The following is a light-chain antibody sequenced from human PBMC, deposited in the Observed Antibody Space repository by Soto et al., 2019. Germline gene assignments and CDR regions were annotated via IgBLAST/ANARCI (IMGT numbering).Light chain of an antibody. CDR3: QQYNNWPPIFT. CDR1: QSVSSN. J-gene: IGKJ3*01. CDR2: GAS. Sequence: EIVMTQSPATLSVSPGERATLSCRASQSVSSNLAWYQQKPAQAPRLLIYGASIRATGIPARSSGSGSGTAFSLTVSRLQSEDFAVYYCQQYNNWPPIFTFGPGTKVDIK. V-gene: IGKV3-15*01.